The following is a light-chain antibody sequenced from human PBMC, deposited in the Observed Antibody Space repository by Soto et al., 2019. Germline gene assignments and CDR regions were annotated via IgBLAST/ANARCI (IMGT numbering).Light chain of an antibody. CDR1: SSDVGAYNY. CDR3: SSYTSSSTPYV. CDR2: DVS. V-gene: IGLV2-14*01. J-gene: IGLJ1*01. Sequence: QSAVTQPDSVSGSPGQSITISCTGTSSDVGAYNYVSWYQQHPGKAPKLMIFDVSNRPSGVSNRFSGSKSGNTASLTISGLQAEYEADYYCSSYTSSSTPYVFGTGTKLTVL.